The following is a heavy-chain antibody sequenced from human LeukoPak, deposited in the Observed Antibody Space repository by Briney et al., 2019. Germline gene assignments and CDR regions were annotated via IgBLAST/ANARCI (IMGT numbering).Heavy chain of an antibody. CDR2: MSRSGSTT. V-gene: IGHV3-23*01. CDR3: AKIMANSLCDISSLFDH. D-gene: IGHD3-9*01. CDR1: GFTFSNYA. Sequence: GGSLRLSCAASGFTFSNYAMGWVRQAPGKGLECVSVMSRSGSTTYYVDSVKGRFTISRDNSKRAVYLQMNSLRPEDTAVYYCAKIMANSLCDISSLFDHWGQGILVTVSS. J-gene: IGHJ4*02.